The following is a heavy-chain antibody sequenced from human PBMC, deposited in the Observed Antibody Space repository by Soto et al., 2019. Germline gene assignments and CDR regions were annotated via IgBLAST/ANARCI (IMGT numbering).Heavy chain of an antibody. D-gene: IGHD3-22*01. J-gene: IGHJ4*03. V-gene: IGHV4-30-4*01. CDR3: ACVDNDGSSGYYYLDD. CDR1: GGSISSGDYY. CDR2: IYYSGST. Sequence: SETLCLTCTVSGGSISSGDYYWGRIRQPPGQGLEWIGYIYYSGSTYYNPSHKSLVSISGITSKNQYTLMQSYMTTADTAGYYFACVDNDGSSGYYYLDDWGQGTMVTVSS.